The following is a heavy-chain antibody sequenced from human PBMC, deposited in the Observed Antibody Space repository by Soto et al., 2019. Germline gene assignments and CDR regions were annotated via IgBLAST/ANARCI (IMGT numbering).Heavy chain of an antibody. J-gene: IGHJ6*02. D-gene: IGHD6-13*01. CDR1: GGSFSGYY. CDR3: ARVRRRPRHEYSSRGYRGSGYYYYGMDV. Sequence: QVQLQQWGAGLLKPSETLSLTCAVYGGSFSGYYWSWIRQPPGKGLEWIGEINHSGSTNYNPSLKNRVTISLDTPKQQFSLKLSSVTAADTAVYYGARVRRRPRHEYSSRGYRGSGYYYYGMDVWGQGTPVTVSS. CDR2: INHSGST. V-gene: IGHV4-34*01.